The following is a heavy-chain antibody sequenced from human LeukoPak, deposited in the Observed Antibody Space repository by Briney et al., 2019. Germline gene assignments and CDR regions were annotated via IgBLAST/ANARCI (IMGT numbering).Heavy chain of an antibody. V-gene: IGHV5-51*01. CDR2: IYPGDSDT. CDR3: VRTFERDNSGYHYGDAFDI. D-gene: IGHD5-12*01. J-gene: IGHJ3*02. Sequence: LGESLKISCKGSGYSFTSYWIGWVRQMPGKGLEWMGIIYPGDSDTRYSPSFQGQVTISAGKSISTAYLQWSSLKASDTAMYYCVRTFERDNSGYHYGDAFDIWGQGTMVTVSS. CDR1: GYSFTSYW.